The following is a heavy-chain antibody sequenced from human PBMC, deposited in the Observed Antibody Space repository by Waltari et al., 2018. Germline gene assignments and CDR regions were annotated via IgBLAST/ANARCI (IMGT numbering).Heavy chain of an antibody. CDR1: GFTLDDYA. CDR2: ISWDGGIT. Sequence: EVQLVESGGVVVQPGGSLRVSCAASGFTLDDYARHWVRQAPGKGLEWVSLISWDGGITYYADSVKGRFTISRDNSKNSLYLQMNSLRAYDTALYYCATGEGVFIWGQGTMVTVSS. J-gene: IGHJ3*02. CDR3: ATGEGVFI. D-gene: IGHD2-8*01. V-gene: IGHV3-43D*03.